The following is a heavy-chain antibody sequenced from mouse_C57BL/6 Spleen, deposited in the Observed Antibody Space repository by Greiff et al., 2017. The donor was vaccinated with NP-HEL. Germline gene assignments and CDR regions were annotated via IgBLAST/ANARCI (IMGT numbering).Heavy chain of an antibody. D-gene: IGHD2-4*01. Sequence: DVQLQESGPGLVKPSQSLSLTCSVTGYSITSGYYWNWIRQFPGNKLEWMGYISYDGSNNYNPSLKNRISITRDTSKNQFFLKLNSVTTEDTATYYCARYDYERPPFDYWGQGTTLTVSS. J-gene: IGHJ2*01. CDR3: ARYDYERPPFDY. CDR1: GYSITSGYY. V-gene: IGHV3-6*01. CDR2: ISYDGSN.